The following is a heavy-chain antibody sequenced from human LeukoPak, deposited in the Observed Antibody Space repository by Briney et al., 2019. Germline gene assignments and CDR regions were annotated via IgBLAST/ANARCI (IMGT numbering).Heavy chain of an antibody. D-gene: IGHD2-2*01. V-gene: IGHV3-7*01. J-gene: IGHJ4*02. CDR2: IKEDGSEK. CDR1: KFTFSTYW. CDR3: ARDGEYQADDY. Sequence: PGGSLRLSCAASKFTFSTYWMTWVRQVPGKGLEWVANIKEDGSEKYYVDSVKGRFTISRDNTKNSLYLQMNSLRAEGTAVYYCARDGEYQADDYWGQGTLVTVSS.